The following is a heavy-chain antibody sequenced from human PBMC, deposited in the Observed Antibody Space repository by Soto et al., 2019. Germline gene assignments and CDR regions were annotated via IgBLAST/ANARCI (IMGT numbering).Heavy chain of an antibody. Sequence: PGGSLRLSCAASGFTFSSYEMNWVRQAPGKGLEWVSYISSSGSTIYYADSVKGRFTISRDDSKNTLYLQMSSLRAEDTAMYYCAKVRVGIDVDFDYWGQGALVTVSS. D-gene: IGHD2-21*01. V-gene: IGHV3-48*03. J-gene: IGHJ4*02. CDR1: GFTFSSYE. CDR2: ISSSGSTI. CDR3: AKVRVGIDVDFDY.